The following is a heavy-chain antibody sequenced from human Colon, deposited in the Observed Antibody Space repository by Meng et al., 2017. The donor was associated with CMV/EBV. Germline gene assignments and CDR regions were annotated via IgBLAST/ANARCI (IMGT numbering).Heavy chain of an antibody. CDR3: ARLQCSSTSCYYFDY. D-gene: IGHD2-2*01. Sequence: SGYTFTSYGISWVRQAPGQGLEWMGWISAYNGNTNYAQKLQGRITMTTDTSTSTAYMELRSLRSDDTAVYYCARLQCSSTSCYYFDYWGQGTLVTVSS. V-gene: IGHV1-18*01. CDR2: ISAYNGNT. J-gene: IGHJ4*02. CDR1: GYTFTSYG.